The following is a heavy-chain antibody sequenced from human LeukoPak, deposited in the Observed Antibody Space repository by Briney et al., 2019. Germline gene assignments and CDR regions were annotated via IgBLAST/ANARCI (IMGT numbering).Heavy chain of an antibody. CDR2: IFHSGNT. V-gene: IGHV4-4*02. CDR3: LYGGNSGDWVY. D-gene: IGHD4-23*01. Sequence: MASETLSLTCAVSGGSISGGNWWSGVRQPPGKGLEWIGEIFHSGNTNYNPSLKSRVTMSVDKSKNQFSLNLNSVTAADTAVYYCLYGGNSGDWVYWGQGTLVTVSS. CDR1: GGSISGGNW. J-gene: IGHJ4*02.